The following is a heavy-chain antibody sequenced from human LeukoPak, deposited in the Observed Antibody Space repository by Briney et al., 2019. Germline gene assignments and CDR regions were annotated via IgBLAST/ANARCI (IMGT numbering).Heavy chain of an antibody. CDR2: ISYDGSNK. CDR1: GFTFSSYA. J-gene: IGHJ4*02. D-gene: IGHD4-17*01. Sequence: GGSLRLSCAASGFTFSSYAMHWVRRAPGKGLEWVAVISYDGSNKYYADSVKGRFTISRDNSKNTLYLQMNSLRAEDTAVYYCARGMNDYGDYDGGWGQGTLVTVSS. V-gene: IGHV3-30*04. CDR3: ARGMNDYGDYDGG.